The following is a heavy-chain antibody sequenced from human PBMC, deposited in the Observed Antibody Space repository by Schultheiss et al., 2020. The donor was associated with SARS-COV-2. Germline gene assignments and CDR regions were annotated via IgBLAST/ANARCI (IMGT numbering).Heavy chain of an antibody. D-gene: IGHD1-14*01. CDR3: ARPDSRYFDL. Sequence: SLKISCAASGFTFDDYAMHWVRQAPGKGLEWVSGISWNSGSIGYADSVKGRFTISRDNAKNSLYLQMNSLRAEDTALYYCARPDSRYFDLWGRGTLVTVSS. V-gene: IGHV3-9*01. CDR1: GFTFDDYA. CDR2: ISWNSGSI. J-gene: IGHJ2*01.